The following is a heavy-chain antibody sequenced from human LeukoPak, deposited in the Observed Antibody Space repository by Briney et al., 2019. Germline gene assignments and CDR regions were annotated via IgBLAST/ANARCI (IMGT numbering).Heavy chain of an antibody. V-gene: IGHV4-61*02. D-gene: IGHD6-6*01. CDR3: ARSDYSSSSGTWYFDL. Sequence: SETLSLTCTVSGDSISSGSYYWSWIRQPAGKGLEWIGRIYSTGSTNYNPSLKSRVTISLDTSNNQFSLKLSSVTAADTAVYYCARSDYSSSSGTWYFDLWGRGTLVTVSS. J-gene: IGHJ2*01. CDR1: GDSISSGSYY. CDR2: IYSTGST.